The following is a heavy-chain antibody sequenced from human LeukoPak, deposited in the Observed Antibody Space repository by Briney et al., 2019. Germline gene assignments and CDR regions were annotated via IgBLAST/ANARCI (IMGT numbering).Heavy chain of an antibody. CDR2: ISSSSSYI. CDR1: GFTFSSYS. J-gene: IGHJ4*02. D-gene: IGHD2-2*01. Sequence: PGGSLTLTCTASGFTFSSYSMNWVRQAPGKGLEWVSSISSSSSYIYYADSVKGRFTISRDNAKNSLYLQMNSLRAEDTAVYYCARDSTYCSSTRSFDYWGQGTLVSPSS. CDR3: ARDSTYCSSTRSFDY. V-gene: IGHV3-21*01.